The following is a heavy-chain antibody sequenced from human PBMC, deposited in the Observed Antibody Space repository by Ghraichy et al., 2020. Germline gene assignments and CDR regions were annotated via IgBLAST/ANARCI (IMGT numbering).Heavy chain of an antibody. CDR1: GASISSYY. D-gene: IGHD3-22*01. J-gene: IGHJ6*02. Sequence: SETLSLTCTVSGASISSYYWSWIRQLPGKGLEWIGYIYYSGSTNYNPSLKSRVTISVDTSKNQFSLKLSSVTAADTAVYYCARDRWYYDSSGLGTYYYYGMDVWGQGTTVTVSS. CDR3: ARDRWYYDSSGLGTYYYYGMDV. CDR2: IYYSGST. V-gene: IGHV4-59*01.